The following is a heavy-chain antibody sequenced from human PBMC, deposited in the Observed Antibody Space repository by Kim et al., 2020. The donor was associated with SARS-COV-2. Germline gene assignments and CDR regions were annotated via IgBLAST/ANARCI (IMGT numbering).Heavy chain of an antibody. CDR3: AREASGGVFDY. CDR1: GYTLTNFH. D-gene: IGHD6-25*01. CDR2: ITPSSGAR. J-gene: IGHJ4*02. Sequence: ASVKVSCKASGYTLTNFHMHWVRQAPGQGLEWMGIITPSSGARKYAQRFQDRVTMTRDTSTNTVYMELSSLKSEDTAVYYCAREASGGVFDYWGQGTLVTVSS. V-gene: IGHV1-46*01.